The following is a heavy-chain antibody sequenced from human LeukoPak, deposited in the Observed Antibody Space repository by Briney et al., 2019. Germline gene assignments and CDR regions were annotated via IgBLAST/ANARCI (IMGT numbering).Heavy chain of an antibody. D-gene: IGHD6-6*01. CDR1: GGSISSYY. J-gene: IGHJ5*02. V-gene: IGHV4-4*07. Sequence: SETLSLTWTVSGGSISSYYWSWIRQPAGKRLEWIGRIYTSGSTNYNPSLKSRVTISADTSNNQFSLKLSSVTAADTAVYYCAREVIAAHNWFDPWGQGTLVTVSS. CDR3: AREVIAAHNWFDP. CDR2: IYTSGST.